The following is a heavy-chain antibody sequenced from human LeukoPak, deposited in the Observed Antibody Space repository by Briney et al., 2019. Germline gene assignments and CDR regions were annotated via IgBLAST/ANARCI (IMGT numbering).Heavy chain of an antibody. J-gene: IGHJ5*02. V-gene: IGHV3-9*01. Sequence: GRSLRLSCAASGFTFDDYAMHWVRQAPGKGLEWVSGISWNSGSIGYADSVKGRFTISRDNAKNSLYLQMNSLRAEDTALYYCAKGDCSGGSCYSPHRNWFDPWGQGTLVTVSS. CDR1: GFTFDDYA. CDR3: AKGDCSGGSCYSPHRNWFDP. D-gene: IGHD2-15*01. CDR2: ISWNSGSI.